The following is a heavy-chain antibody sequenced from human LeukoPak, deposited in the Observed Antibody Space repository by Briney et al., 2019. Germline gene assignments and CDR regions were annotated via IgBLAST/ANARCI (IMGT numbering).Heavy chain of an antibody. D-gene: IGHD6-13*01. J-gene: IGHJ4*02. Sequence: PSETLSLTCAVYGGSFSGYYWSWIRQPPGKGLEWIGEINHSGSTNYNPPLKSRVTISVDTSKNQFSLKLSSVTAADTAVYYCARGGIAAAGDYWGQGTLVTVSS. V-gene: IGHV4-34*01. CDR1: GGSFSGYY. CDR2: INHSGST. CDR3: ARGGIAAAGDY.